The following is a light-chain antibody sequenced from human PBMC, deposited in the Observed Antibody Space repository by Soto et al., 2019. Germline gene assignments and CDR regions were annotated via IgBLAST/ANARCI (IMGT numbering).Light chain of an antibody. Sequence: EIVMTQSPPSLTVTPGEPASISCRSSQRLLHSNGNNFLDWYLQKPGQSPQLLIYLGSNRASGVPDRVSGSGSGTEFTLTISSLQPDDFATYYCQQYNSYSFGQGTKVDI. CDR1: QRLLHSNGNNF. CDR2: LGS. V-gene: IGKV2-28*01. CDR3: QQYNSYS. J-gene: IGKJ1*01.